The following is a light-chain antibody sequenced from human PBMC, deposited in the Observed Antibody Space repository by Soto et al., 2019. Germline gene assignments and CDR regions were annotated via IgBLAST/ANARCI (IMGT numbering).Light chain of an antibody. Sequence: DIQMTQSPSSLSASVGDRVTITCRASQSIYSSLNWYHQKPGTAPKLLIYAASNLQSGVPSRFSGSGSGTDFTLSISSLQPEDFATYYCQQSYSAPYTFGQGTKLEI. CDR1: QSIYSS. CDR3: QQSYSAPYT. J-gene: IGKJ2*01. CDR2: AAS. V-gene: IGKV1-39*01.